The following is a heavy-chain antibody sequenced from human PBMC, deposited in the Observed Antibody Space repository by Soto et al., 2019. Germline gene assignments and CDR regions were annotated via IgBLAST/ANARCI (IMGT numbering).Heavy chain of an antibody. CDR1: GFTFSSCA. Sequence: EVQLLESGGGLAQPGGSLRLSCAVSGFTFSSCAMSWVRQAPGKGLEWVSAISGGAGSTYYVDSVKSRFTISRDNSKNTLYLQMNSLRAEDTAVYFCAKGSPGYCSGGSCYSDYWGQGTLVTVSS. D-gene: IGHD2-15*01. CDR3: AKGSPGYCSGGSCYSDY. V-gene: IGHV3-23*01. CDR2: ISGGAGST. J-gene: IGHJ4*02.